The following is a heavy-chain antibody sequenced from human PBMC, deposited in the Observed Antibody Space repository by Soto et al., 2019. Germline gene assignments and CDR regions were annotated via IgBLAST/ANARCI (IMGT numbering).Heavy chain of an antibody. CDR1: GYAFTSYG. V-gene: IGHV1-18*04. Sequence: ASVKVSCRASGYAFTSYGISLLRQAPGQALEWMGWISVYNGNTNYAQKFQGRVNMTTDNSTNTVYMELRSLTSDATAGYYGARGWCSGGKCCLFVDYLGPG. D-gene: IGHD2-15*01. CDR3: ARGWCSGGKCCLFVDY. J-gene: IGHJ4*02. CDR2: ISVYNGNT.